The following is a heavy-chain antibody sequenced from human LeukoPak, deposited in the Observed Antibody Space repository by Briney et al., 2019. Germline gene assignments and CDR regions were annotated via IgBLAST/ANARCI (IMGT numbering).Heavy chain of an antibody. CDR3: ARAHYDILTGYSGLDY. J-gene: IGHJ4*02. V-gene: IGHV3-13*01. CDR2: IGTAGDT. CDR1: GFTFSSYD. D-gene: IGHD3-9*01. Sequence: GSLRLSCAASGFTFSSYDMHWVRQATGKGLEWVSAIGTAGDTYYPGSVKGRFTISRENAKNSLYLQMNSLRAGDTAVYYCARAHYDILTGYSGLDYWGQGTLVTVSS.